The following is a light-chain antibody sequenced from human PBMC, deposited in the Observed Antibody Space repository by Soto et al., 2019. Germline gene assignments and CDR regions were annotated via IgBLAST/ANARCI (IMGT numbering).Light chain of an antibody. CDR1: QSVSSY. Sequence: EIVMTQSPATLSLSPGERATLSCRASQSVSSYLAWYQQKPGQAPRRLIYGASSRATGIPDRFSGSGSGTDFTLTISRLEPEDFAVYYCQYYGTSPQTFGQGNKVDIK. J-gene: IGKJ1*01. CDR3: QYYGTSPQT. CDR2: GAS. V-gene: IGKV3-20*01.